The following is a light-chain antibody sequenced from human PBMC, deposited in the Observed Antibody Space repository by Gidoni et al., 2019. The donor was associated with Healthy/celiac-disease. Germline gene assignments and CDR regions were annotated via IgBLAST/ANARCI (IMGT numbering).Light chain of an antibody. CDR1: QGISSY. J-gene: IGKJ1*01. Sequence: DIQLTQSPSFLSASVGDRVTITCRASQGISSYLAWYQQKPGKAPKLLIYAASTLQSGVPSRFISSGSGTEFTLTISSLQPEDFATYYCQQLNSYPRTFGQGTKVEIK. V-gene: IGKV1-9*01. CDR2: AAS. CDR3: QQLNSYPRT.